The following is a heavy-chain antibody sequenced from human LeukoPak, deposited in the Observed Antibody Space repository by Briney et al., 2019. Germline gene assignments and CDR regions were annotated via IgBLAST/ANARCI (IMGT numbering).Heavy chain of an antibody. J-gene: IGHJ4*02. D-gene: IGHD1-26*01. Sequence: GGSLRLSCAASGFTFSRNSMNWVRQAPGKGLEWVSYISSSSSIYYADSVKGRFTISRDNAENALYLQMNSLRAEDTAVYYCARDDVGYFDYWGQGSLVTVSP. V-gene: IGHV3-48*01. CDR1: GFTFSRNS. CDR2: ISSSSSI. CDR3: ARDDVGYFDY.